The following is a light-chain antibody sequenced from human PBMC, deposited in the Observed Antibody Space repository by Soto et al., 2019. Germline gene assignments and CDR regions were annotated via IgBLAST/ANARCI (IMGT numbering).Light chain of an antibody. CDR2: DAS. CDR3: QQYDNLPT. V-gene: IGKV1-33*01. Sequence: DIVMTQSPDSLAVSLGERATINCKSSQSIFYSSNNKNYLTWYQQKPGKAPKLLIYDASNLETGVPSRFSGSGSGTDFTFTISSLQPEDIATYYCQQYDNLPTFGQGTRLEIK. J-gene: IGKJ5*01. CDR1: QSIFYSSNNKNY.